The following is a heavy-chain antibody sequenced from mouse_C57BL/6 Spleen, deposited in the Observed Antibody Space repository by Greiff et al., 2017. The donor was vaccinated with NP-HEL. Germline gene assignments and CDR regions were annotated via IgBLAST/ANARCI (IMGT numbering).Heavy chain of an antibody. CDR2: INPNNGGT. Sequence: EVQLQQSGPELVKPGASVKISCKASGYTFTDYYMNWVKQSHGKSLEWIGDINPNNGGTSYNQKFKGKATLTVDKSSSTAYMELRSLTSEDSAVYYCARKGELGAWFAYWGQGTLVTVSA. D-gene: IGHD2-12*01. J-gene: IGHJ3*01. CDR3: ARKGELGAWFAY. V-gene: IGHV1-26*01. CDR1: GYTFTDYY.